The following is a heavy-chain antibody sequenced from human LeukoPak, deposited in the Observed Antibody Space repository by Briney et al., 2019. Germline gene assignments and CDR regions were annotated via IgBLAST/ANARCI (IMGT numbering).Heavy chain of an antibody. CDR3: ARSYYDYVWGSDAFDI. CDR1: GYTFSSHG. CDR2: INPNSGGT. D-gene: IGHD3-16*01. Sequence: ASVKVSCKASGYTFSSHGISWVRQAPGQGLEWMGWINPNSGGTNYAQKFQGRVTMTRDTSISTAYMELSRLRSDDTAVYYCARSYYDYVWGSDAFDIWGQGTMVTVSS. J-gene: IGHJ3*02. V-gene: IGHV1-2*02.